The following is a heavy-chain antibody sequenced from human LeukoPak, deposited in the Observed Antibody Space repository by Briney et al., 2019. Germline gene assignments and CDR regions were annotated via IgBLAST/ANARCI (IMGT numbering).Heavy chain of an antibody. CDR2: INSDGSST. CDR1: GFTFSNFG. Sequence: GGSLRLSCAASGFTFSNFGMHWVRQAPGKGLVWVSRINSDGSSTSYADSVKGRFTISRDNAKNTLYLQMNSLRAEDTAVYYCARASYWSRIDYWGQGTLVTVSS. V-gene: IGHV3-74*01. CDR3: ARASYWSRIDY. D-gene: IGHD1-26*01. J-gene: IGHJ4*02.